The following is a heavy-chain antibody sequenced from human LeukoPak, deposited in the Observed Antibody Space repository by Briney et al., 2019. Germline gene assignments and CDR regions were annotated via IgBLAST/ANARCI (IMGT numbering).Heavy chain of an antibody. J-gene: IGHJ4*02. CDR3: ARRGYSSGFYYFDQ. Sequence: SETLSLTCTVSGGSISSYYWIWMRQPPAKGLEWIGYIYYSGSTNYNPSLRTRVTISINSSKTQFSLNLFSVTAADTAVYYCARRGYSSGFYYFDQWGQGTLVTVSS. CDR1: GGSISSYY. V-gene: IGHV4-59*08. D-gene: IGHD6-19*01. CDR2: IYYSGST.